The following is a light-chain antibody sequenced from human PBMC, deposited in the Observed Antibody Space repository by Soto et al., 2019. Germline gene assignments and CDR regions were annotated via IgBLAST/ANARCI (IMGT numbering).Light chain of an antibody. CDR1: QSVSSY. CDR3: QQRSKWTLMYT. J-gene: IGKJ2*01. CDR2: DAS. V-gene: IGKV3-11*01. Sequence: EIVLTQSPATLSLSPGERATLSCRASQSVSSYLAWYQQKPGQAPRLLIYDASNRATGIPARFSGSGSGTAFTLTISSLEPEDFAVYYCQQRSKWTLMYTFGQGTKLEIK.